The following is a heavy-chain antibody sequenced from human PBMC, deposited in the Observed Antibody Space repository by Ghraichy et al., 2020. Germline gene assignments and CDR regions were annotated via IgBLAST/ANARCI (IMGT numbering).Heavy chain of an antibody. V-gene: IGHV3-7*01. CDR2: LNQDGSKN. CDR1: EFSFSKYW. CDR3: ARGASCGGDCYTEYYFDS. J-gene: IGHJ4*02. Sequence: GGSLRLSCVGFEFSFSKYWMSWVRQAPGKGLEWVANLNQDGSKNHYAGSVKGRFTISRDNAKKSLYLHMISLRAEDTAVYYCARGASCGGDCYTEYYFDSWGQGTLVNV. D-gene: IGHD2-21*01.